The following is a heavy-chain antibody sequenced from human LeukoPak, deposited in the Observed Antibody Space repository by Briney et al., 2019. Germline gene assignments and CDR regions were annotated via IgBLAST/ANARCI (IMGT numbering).Heavy chain of an antibody. J-gene: IGHJ4*02. D-gene: IGHD3-22*01. Sequence: PSETLSLTCTVSGGSISSYYWSWIRQPPGKGLEWIGYIYYSGSTNYNPSLKSRVTISVDTSKNQFSLKLSSVTAADTAVYYCASSYYDSSGYSPFDYWGQGTLVTVSS. CDR2: IYYSGST. CDR3: ASSYYDSSGYSPFDY. V-gene: IGHV4-59*12. CDR1: GGSISSYY.